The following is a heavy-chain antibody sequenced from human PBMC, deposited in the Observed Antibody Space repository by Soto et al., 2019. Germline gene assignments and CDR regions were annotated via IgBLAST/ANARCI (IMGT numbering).Heavy chain of an antibody. CDR3: AREGIAARLIWFDP. CDR2: INAGSGNT. D-gene: IGHD6-6*01. CDR1: GYTSTNYG. Sequence: ASVKVSCKASGYTSTNYGMHWVRQAPGQRLEWMGWINAGSGNTKYSQKFQGRITMTRDTSASTAYMELSSLRSEDTAVYYCAREGIAARLIWFDPWGRGTLVTVSS. V-gene: IGHV1-3*01. J-gene: IGHJ5*02.